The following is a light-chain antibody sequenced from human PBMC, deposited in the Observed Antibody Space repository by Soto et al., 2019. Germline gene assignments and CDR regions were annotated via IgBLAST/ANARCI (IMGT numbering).Light chain of an antibody. CDR2: EVS. Sequence: QSALTQPASLSGSPGQSITISCTGTSSDVGYYNYVSWYQQHPGKAPKVIIYEVSNRPSGVSYRFSGSKSGNTASLTISGLQAEDEDDYYCSSYISVSSPVVFGGGTKLTVL. J-gene: IGLJ2*01. CDR3: SSYISVSSPVV. CDR1: SSDVGYYNY. V-gene: IGLV2-14*01.